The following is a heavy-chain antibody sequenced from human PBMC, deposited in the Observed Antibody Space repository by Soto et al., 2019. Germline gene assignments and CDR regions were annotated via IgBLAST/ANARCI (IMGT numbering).Heavy chain of an antibody. CDR1: GCNFRSYA. D-gene: IGHD3-3*01. Sequence: GGSQRLSSAASGCNFRSYAMSWVRQAPGKGLEWVSAISGSGGSTYYADSVKGRFTISRDNSKNTLYLQMNSLRAEDTAVYYCAKARAQYYDFWSGYPVDYWGQGTLVTVSS. J-gene: IGHJ4*02. CDR2: ISGSGGST. CDR3: AKARAQYYDFWSGYPVDY. V-gene: IGHV3-23*01.